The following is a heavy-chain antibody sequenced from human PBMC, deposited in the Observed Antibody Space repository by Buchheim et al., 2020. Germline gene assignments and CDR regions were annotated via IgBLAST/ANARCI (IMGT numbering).Heavy chain of an antibody. CDR1: GISFNTYN. CDR3: SGAFDI. J-gene: IGHJ3*02. Sequence: DVQLVESGGGLVQPGGSLRLSCAASGISFNTYNMNWVRQAPGKGLEWISFISGSGGTVSYADSVKGRFTISRDNAKHSLYLQLNSLRDEDTAVYFCSGAFDIWGQGT. CDR2: ISGSGGTV. V-gene: IGHV3-48*02.